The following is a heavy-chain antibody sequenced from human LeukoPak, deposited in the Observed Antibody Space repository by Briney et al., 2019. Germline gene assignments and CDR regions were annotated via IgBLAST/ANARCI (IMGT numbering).Heavy chain of an antibody. CDR3: ARSRDAYYFDY. CDR2: VYYSGST. V-gene: IGHV4-39*07. CDR1: GGSISSSSYF. J-gene: IGHJ4*02. Sequence: SETLSLTCTVSGGSISSSSYFWGWIRQPPGMGLEWIGNVYYSGSTYLNPSLKSRVTISIDASKDQFSLKVSSVTAADTAVYYCARSRDAYYFDYWGQGTLVTVSA.